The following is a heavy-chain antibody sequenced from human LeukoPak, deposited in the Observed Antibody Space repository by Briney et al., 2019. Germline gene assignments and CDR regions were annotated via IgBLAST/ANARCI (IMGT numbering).Heavy chain of an antibody. CDR3: AKDDGDYGGC. V-gene: IGHV3-30*18. Sequence: GRSLRLSCAASGFTFSSYGMHWVRQAPGKGLEWVAVISYDGSNKYYADSVKGRFTISRDNSKNTLYLQMNSLRAEDTAVYYCAKDDGDYGGCWGQGTLVTVSS. J-gene: IGHJ4*02. CDR1: GFTFSSYG. CDR2: ISYDGSNK. D-gene: IGHD4-17*01.